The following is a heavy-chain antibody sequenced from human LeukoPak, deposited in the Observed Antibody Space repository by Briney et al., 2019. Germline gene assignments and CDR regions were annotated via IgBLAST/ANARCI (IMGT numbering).Heavy chain of an antibody. V-gene: IGHV4-59*12. CDR3: ARSSIAAREDY. D-gene: IGHD6-6*01. CDR1: GGSISSYY. CDR2: IHYSGGIT. J-gene: IGHJ4*02. Sequence: SETLSLTCTVSGGSISSYYWSWIRQPPGKGLEWIGYIHYSGGITYYNPSLKSRVTMSVDTSKNQFSLKLSSVTAADTAVYYCARSSIAAREDYWGQGTLVTVSS.